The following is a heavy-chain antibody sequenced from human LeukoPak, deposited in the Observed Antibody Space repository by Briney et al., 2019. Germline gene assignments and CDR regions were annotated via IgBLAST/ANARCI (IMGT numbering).Heavy chain of an antibody. D-gene: IGHD2-21*02. CDR2: IIPILDVT. Sequence: SVKVSCKASGGTFTNYAINWVRQAPGQGLEWMGRIIPILDVTNYAQKFQGRVTITADKSTSTAYMELSSLRSEDTAVYYCARDPTRAYCGGDCYSSFYYYYGMDVWGQGTTVTVSS. CDR1: GGTFTNYA. CDR3: ARDPTRAYCGGDCYSSFYYYYGMDV. J-gene: IGHJ6*02. V-gene: IGHV1-69*04.